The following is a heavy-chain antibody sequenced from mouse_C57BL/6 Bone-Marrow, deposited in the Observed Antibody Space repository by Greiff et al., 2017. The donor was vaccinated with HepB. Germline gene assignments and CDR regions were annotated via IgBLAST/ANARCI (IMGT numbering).Heavy chain of an antibody. J-gene: IGHJ3*01. CDR3: ARDELGRFAY. D-gene: IGHD4-1*01. V-gene: IGHV5-4*01. Sequence: EVKLVESGGGLVKPGGSLKLSCAASGFTFSSYAMSWVRQTPEKRLEWVATISDGGSYTYYPDNVKGRFTISRDNAKNNLYLQMSHLKSEDTAMYYCARDELGRFAYWGQGTLVTVSA. CDR2: ISDGGSYT. CDR1: GFTFSSYA.